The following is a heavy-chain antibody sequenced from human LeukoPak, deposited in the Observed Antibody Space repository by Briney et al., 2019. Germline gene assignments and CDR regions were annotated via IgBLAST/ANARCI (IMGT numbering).Heavy chain of an antibody. D-gene: IGHD6-13*01. CDR3: AGIAAAYYYYYGMDV. CDR1: GGSFSGYY. Sequence: PSETLSLTCAVYGGSFSGYYWSWIRQPPGKGLEWIGEINHSGSTNYNPSLKSRVTISVDTSKNQFSLKLSSVTAADTAVYYCAGIAAAYYYYYGMDVWGQGTTVTVSS. V-gene: IGHV4-34*01. CDR2: INHSGST. J-gene: IGHJ6*02.